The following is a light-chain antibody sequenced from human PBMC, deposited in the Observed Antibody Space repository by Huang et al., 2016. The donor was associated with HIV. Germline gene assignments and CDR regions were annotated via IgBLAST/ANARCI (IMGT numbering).Light chain of an antibody. CDR1: QRVSSK. CDR3: QQYNNWPPGA. V-gene: IGKV3-15*01. J-gene: IGKJ1*01. Sequence: EIVMTQSPATLSVSPGERATLSCRASQRVSSKLAWYHQKPGQAPRLLIYDASNRATGIPARLSGSGSGTEFTLTISSLQSEDFAVYYCQQYNNWPPGAFGQGTKVEIK. CDR2: DAS.